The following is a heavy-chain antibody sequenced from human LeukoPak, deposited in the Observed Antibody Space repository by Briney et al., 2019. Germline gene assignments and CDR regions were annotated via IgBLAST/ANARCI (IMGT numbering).Heavy chain of an antibody. CDR2: ISSSSSYI. CDR1: GFTFSSYS. J-gene: IGHJ4*02. Sequence: GGSLRLSCAASGFTFSSYSMNWVRQAPGKGLEWVSSISSSSSYIYYADSVKGRFTISRDNAKNSLCLQMNSLRAEDTAVYYCATLGVRGAPYYFDYWGQGTLVTVSS. CDR3: ATLGVRGAPYYFDY. D-gene: IGHD3-10*01. V-gene: IGHV3-21*01.